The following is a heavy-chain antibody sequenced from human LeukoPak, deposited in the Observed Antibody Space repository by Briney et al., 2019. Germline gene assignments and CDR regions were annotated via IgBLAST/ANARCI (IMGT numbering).Heavy chain of an antibody. Sequence: GASVKVSRKAFGYTFTAYYIHWVRQAPGQGLEWMGRINPNSGDTNYAQKFQGSVTLTRDTSINTAYMELSRLRSDDTAVYYCAKLGIGSTTRAWFDPWGQGTLVTVSS. V-gene: IGHV1-2*06. CDR1: GYTFTAYY. CDR2: INPNSGDT. J-gene: IGHJ5*02. D-gene: IGHD1-26*01. CDR3: AKLGIGSTTRAWFDP.